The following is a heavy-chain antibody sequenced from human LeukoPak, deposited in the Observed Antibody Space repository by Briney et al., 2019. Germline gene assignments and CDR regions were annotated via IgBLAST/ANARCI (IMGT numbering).Heavy chain of an antibody. Sequence: SETLSLTCAVSGYSISSGYYWGWIRQPPGKGLEWIGSIYHSGSTYYNPSLKSRVTISVDTSKNQFSLKLSSVTAADTAVYYCARARLMITFGGVIVLYFDYWGQGTLVTVSS. D-gene: IGHD3-16*02. CDR1: GYSISSGYY. CDR2: IYHSGST. J-gene: IGHJ4*02. V-gene: IGHV4-38-2*01. CDR3: ARARLMITFGGVIVLYFDY.